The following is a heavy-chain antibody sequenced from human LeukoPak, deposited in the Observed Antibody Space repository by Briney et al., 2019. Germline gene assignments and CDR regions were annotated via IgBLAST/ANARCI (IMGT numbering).Heavy chain of an antibody. CDR1: GFTFSGHW. CDR2: ISSSSSTI. D-gene: IGHD3-3*01. V-gene: IGHV3-48*04. J-gene: IGHJ4*02. CDR3: ARGGVFGVVRFDY. Sequence: GGSLRLSCVASGFTFSGHWMSWVRQAPGKGLEWVSYISSSSSTIYYADSVKGRFTISRDNAKNSLYLQMNSLRAEDTAVYYCARGGVFGVVRFDYWGQGTLVTVSS.